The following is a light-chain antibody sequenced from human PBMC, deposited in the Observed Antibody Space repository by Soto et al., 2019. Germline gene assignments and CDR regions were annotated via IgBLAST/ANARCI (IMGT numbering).Light chain of an antibody. CDR3: CSYAGSYV. CDR2: DVS. CDR1: SSDVGGYNY. Sequence: QSVLNQPRSVYGSPGQSVTISKNGTSSDVGGYNYVSWYQQHPGKAPKLMIYDVSKRPSGVPGRFSGSKSGNTASLTISGLQAEDEADYYCCSYAGSYVFGTGTKVTVL. V-gene: IGLV2-11*01. J-gene: IGLJ1*01.